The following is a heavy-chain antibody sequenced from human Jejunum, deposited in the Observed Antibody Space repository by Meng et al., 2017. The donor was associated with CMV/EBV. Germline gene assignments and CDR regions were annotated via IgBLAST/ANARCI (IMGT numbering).Heavy chain of an antibody. V-gene: IGHV3-9*01. CDR3: ARDFQLYYYHYYGMDV. CDR1: FTFTDHA. D-gene: IGHD2-2*01. J-gene: IGHJ6*02. CDR2: ITWKGDTI. Sequence: FTFTDHAMHWVRQAPGKGLGWVSGITWKGDTIGYADSVKGRFTISRDNAKKSLYLQMNSLRPEDTALYYCARDFQLYYYHYYGMDVWGQGTTVTVSS.